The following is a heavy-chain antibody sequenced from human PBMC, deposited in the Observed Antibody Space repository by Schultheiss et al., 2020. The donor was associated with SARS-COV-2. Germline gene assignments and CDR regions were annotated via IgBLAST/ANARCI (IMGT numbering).Heavy chain of an antibody. CDR1: GYTFTSYC. J-gene: IGHJ6*03. Sequence: ASVKVSCKASGYTFTSYCISWVRRAPGQGLEWMGWISAYSGNTSYSQKFHGRITLTTDTSTSTAYMELRSLRSDDSAVYYCARVNCDSSLYSYYYMDVWGKGTTVTVSS. V-gene: IGHV1-18*01. D-gene: IGHD6-6*01. CDR3: ARVNCDSSLYSYYYMDV. CDR2: ISAYSGNT.